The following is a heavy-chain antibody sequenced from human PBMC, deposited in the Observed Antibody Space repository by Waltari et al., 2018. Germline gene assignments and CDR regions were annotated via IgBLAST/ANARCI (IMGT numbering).Heavy chain of an antibody. CDR2: MQYRGST. V-gene: IGHV4-39*01. Sequence: QLQLQVSGPGLVTPSETLSPTCTVSGGSISTKYNWVWTRQPPGKGLAWLGNMQYRGSTFYNPSLESRVTISLDTWKNQFSLRLSSVGAADTAVYFCGRIAFGDEGGYFQYWGQSTLVTVSS. CDR3: GRIAFGDEGGYFQY. D-gene: IGHD4-17*01. CDR1: GGSISTKYN. J-gene: IGHJ1*01.